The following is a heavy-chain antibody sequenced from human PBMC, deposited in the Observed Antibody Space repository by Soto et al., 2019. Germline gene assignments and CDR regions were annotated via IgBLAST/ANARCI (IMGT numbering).Heavy chain of an antibody. J-gene: IGHJ6*03. CDR3: ARGPYYDLIWNYYYMDV. CDR1: GGSISGHY. V-gene: IGHV4-59*08. D-gene: IGHD3-16*01. Sequence: QVQLQESGPGLVKPSETLSLSCSVSGGSISGHYWSWVRQTPGKGLEWIGYMYYSGSTNYNPSLKSRVTISVDTSKNPFSLRLPSVTAADTAVYYCARGPYYDLIWNYYYMDVWGKGTTVTVSS. CDR2: MYYSGST.